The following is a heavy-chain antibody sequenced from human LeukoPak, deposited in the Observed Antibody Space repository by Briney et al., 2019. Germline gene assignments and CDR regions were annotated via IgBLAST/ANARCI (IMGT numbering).Heavy chain of an antibody. V-gene: IGHV3-48*01. CDR3: AKHKENYGDSCLDDY. J-gene: IGHJ4*02. CDR1: GFTFSSYS. Sequence: GGSLRLSCAASGFTFSSYSMNWVRQAPGKGLEWVSYISSSSSTIYYADSVKGRFTISRDNAKNSLYLQMNSLRAEDTAVYYCAKHKENYGDSCLDDYWGQGTLVTVSS. CDR2: ISSSSSTI. D-gene: IGHD4-17*01.